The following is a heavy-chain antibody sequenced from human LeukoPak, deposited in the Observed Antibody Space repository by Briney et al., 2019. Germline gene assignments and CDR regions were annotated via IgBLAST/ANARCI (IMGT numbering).Heavy chain of an antibody. CDR3: ASKTSRFSDYGMDV. Sequence: ASVKVSCKASGYTFTGYYMHWVRQAPGQGLEWMGWIKPNSGGTNYAQKFQGRVTMTRDTSISTAYMELSRLRSDDTAVYYCASKTSRFSDYGMDVWGQGTTVTVSS. D-gene: IGHD3-9*01. V-gene: IGHV1-2*02. CDR2: IKPNSGGT. J-gene: IGHJ6*02. CDR1: GYTFTGYY.